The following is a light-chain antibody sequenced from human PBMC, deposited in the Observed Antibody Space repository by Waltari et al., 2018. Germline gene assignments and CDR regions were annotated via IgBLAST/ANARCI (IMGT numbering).Light chain of an antibody. Sequence: QAGLTQPPSVSKGLRQPATPTCTGNITHVLNPGAAWLQQHQGRPPKVLSYRNNNRPSGISERFSASRSGNTASLTITGLQPEDEADYYCSAWDSNLSAYVFGTGTKVTVL. CDR2: RNN. CDR1: ITHVLNPG. CDR3: SAWDSNLSAYV. V-gene: IGLV10-54*04. J-gene: IGLJ1*01.